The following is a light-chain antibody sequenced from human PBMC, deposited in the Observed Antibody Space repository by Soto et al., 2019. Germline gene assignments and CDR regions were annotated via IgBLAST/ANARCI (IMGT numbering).Light chain of an antibody. CDR2: DAS. J-gene: IGKJ1*01. Sequence: DIQMTQSPSTLSASVVDRVTITCRASQSISSWLAWYQQKTGKAPKLLIYDASSLESGVPSRFSGSGSGTEFTLTISSLQPDDFATYYCQQYNSYASFGQGTKVDIK. V-gene: IGKV1-5*01. CDR3: QQYNSYAS. CDR1: QSISSW.